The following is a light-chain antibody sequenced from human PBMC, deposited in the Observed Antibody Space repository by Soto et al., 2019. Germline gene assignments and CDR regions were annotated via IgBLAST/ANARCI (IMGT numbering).Light chain of an antibody. CDR1: QSVSSNS. V-gene: IGKV3-20*01. CDR3: HRYQYGSSLLFT. J-gene: IGKJ3*01. CDR2: GAS. Sequence: EIVLTQSPGTLSLSPGERATLSCRASQSVSSNSLAWYQQKRGQAPRLLIYGASNRATGIPERFSGSGTGTILPRTIRRVMPEDFAVYYRHRYQYGSSLLFTFGPGTKVDIK.